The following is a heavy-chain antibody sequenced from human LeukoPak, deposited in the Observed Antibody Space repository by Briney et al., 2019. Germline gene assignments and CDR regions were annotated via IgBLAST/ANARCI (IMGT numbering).Heavy chain of an antibody. J-gene: IGHJ6*02. D-gene: IGHD6-25*01. Sequence: GGSLRLSCAGSGFTVSSYEMNWVRQAPGKGPEWVAHIDSGGGPIYYADSVKGRFTISRDNAKNSLYLQMNSLRADDTAVYYCARVGYHYGMDVWGQGTTVTVSS. V-gene: IGHV3-48*03. CDR2: IDSGGGPI. CDR1: GFTVSSYE. CDR3: ARVGYHYGMDV.